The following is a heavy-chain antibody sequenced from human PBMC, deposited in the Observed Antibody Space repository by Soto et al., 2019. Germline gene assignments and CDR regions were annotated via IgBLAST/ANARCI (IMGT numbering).Heavy chain of an antibody. D-gene: IGHD1-7*01. CDR3: ARAPNWNYASKFDY. CDR2: IIPIFGTA. V-gene: IGHV1-69*01. CDR1: GGTFSSYA. Sequence: QVQLVQSGAEVKKPGSSVKVSCKASGGTFSSYAISWVRHAPGQGLEWMGGIIPIFGTANYAQKFQGRVTITADESTSTAYMELSSLRSEDTAVYYCARAPNWNYASKFDYWGQGTLVTVSS. J-gene: IGHJ4*02.